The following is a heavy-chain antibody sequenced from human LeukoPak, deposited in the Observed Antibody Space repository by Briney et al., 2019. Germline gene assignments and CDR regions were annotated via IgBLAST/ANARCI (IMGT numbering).Heavy chain of an antibody. V-gene: IGHV3-21*01. J-gene: IGHJ6*03. CDR2: ITTSISYI. CDR1: GFTFSSYS. CDR3: AREKQQLVRSPDYYYYYYMDV. Sequence: NPGGSLRLSCAASGFTFSSYSMIWVRQAPGKGLEWVSSITTSISYIYYADSVKGRFTISRDNAKNSLSLQMNSLRAEDTAVYYCAREKQQLVRSPDYYYYYYMDVWGKGTTVTVSS. D-gene: IGHD6-13*01.